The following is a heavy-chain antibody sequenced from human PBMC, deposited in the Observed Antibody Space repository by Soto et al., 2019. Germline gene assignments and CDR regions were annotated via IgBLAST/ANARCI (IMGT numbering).Heavy chain of an antibody. Sequence: EVQLLESGGGLVQPGRSLRLSCAASGFTFSTYAMSWVRQAPGKGLEWVSTIDNSGGIKYYADSVKGRFTISRDNSKNKLYLQMNSLRAEYTAVYYCAKGGYNYGFLLDCWGPGTLVTVSS. J-gene: IGHJ4*02. V-gene: IGHV3-23*05. CDR2: IDNSGGIK. D-gene: IGHD5-18*01. CDR1: GFTFSTYA. CDR3: AKGGYNYGFLLDC.